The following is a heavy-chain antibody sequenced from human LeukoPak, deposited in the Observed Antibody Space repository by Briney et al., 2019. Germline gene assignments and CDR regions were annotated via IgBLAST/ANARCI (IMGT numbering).Heavy chain of an antibody. J-gene: IGHJ5*02. D-gene: IGHD6-13*01. CDR1: GGSVSSGSYF. CDR3: ARVRRSIAAAGHWFDP. Sequence: SETLSLTCTVSGGSVSSGSYFWSWIRQSPEKGLEWIGYIFHSGDTNYNPSLKSRVTISVDTSKNQFSLKLSSVTAADTAVYYCARVRRSIAAAGHWFDPWGQGTLVTVSS. CDR2: IFHSGDT. V-gene: IGHV4-61*01.